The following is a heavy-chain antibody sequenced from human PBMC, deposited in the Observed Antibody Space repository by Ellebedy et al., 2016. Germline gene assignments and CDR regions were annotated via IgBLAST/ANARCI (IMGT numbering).Heavy chain of an antibody. J-gene: IGHJ4*02. CDR3: ARVLTYYYDSSGYGY. CDR1: GFTFSDYY. Sequence: GESLKISXAASGFTFSDYYMSWIRQAPGKGLEWVSYISSSGSTIYYADSVKGRFTISRDNAKNSLYLQMNSLRAEDTAVYYCARVLTYYYDSSGYGYWGQGTLVTVSS. CDR2: ISSSGSTI. D-gene: IGHD3-22*01. V-gene: IGHV3-11*01.